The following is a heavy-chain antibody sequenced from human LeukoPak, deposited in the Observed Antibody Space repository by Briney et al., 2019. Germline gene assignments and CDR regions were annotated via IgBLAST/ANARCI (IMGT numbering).Heavy chain of an antibody. V-gene: IGHV3-11*01. Sequence: PGGSLRLSCAASGFTFSDYYMSWICQAPGKGLEWVSYISSSGSTIYYADSVKGRFTISRDNAKNSLYLQMNSLRAEDTAVYYCARAPNYYDSSGYPPHYFDYWGQGTLVTVPS. D-gene: IGHD3-22*01. CDR3: ARAPNYYDSSGYPPHYFDY. CDR2: ISSSGSTI. J-gene: IGHJ4*02. CDR1: GFTFSDYY.